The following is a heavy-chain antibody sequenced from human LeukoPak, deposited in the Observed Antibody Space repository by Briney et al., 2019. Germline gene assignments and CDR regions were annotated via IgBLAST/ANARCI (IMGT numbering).Heavy chain of an antibody. CDR3: AREGYYDSSGYGFHAFDI. D-gene: IGHD3-22*01. J-gene: IGHJ3*02. CDR1: GFTFSSYA. V-gene: IGHV3-30-3*01. Sequence: GGSLRLSCAASGFTFSSYAIHWVRQAPGKGLEWVAIISYDGNNKYYAGSVKGRFTISRDNFKNTLFLQMNSLRAEDTAVYSCAREGYYDSSGYGFHAFDIWGQGTLVTVSS. CDR2: ISYDGNNK.